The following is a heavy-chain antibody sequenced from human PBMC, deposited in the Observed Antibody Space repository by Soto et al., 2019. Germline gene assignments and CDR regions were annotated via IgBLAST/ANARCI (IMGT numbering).Heavy chain of an antibody. D-gene: IGHD2-2*02. J-gene: IGHJ6*02. V-gene: IGHV1-2*04. CDR1: GYTFTGYY. CDR3: ARDCSSTSCYTSGMDV. CDR2: INPNSGGT. Sequence: ASVKVSCKASGYTFTGYYMHWVRQAPGQGLEWMGWINPNSGGTNYAQKFQGWVTMTRDTSISTAYMELSRLRSDDTAVYYCARDCSSTSCYTSGMDVWGQGTTVTVSS.